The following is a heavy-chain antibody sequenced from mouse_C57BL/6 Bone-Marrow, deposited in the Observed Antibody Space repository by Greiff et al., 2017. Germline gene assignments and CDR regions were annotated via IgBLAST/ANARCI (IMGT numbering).Heavy chain of an antibody. V-gene: IGHV1-7*01. CDR2: INPSTGYT. J-gene: IGHJ2*01. CDR1: GYTFTSYW. CDR3: ARDYYGSSYVFDY. Sequence: QVQLKESGAELAKPGASVKMSCKASGYTFTSYWMHWVKQRPGQGLEWIGYINPSTGYTEYNQKFKDKATLTADKSSSTAYMQLSSLTSEDSAVYYCARDYYGSSYVFDYWGQGTTLTVSS. D-gene: IGHD1-1*01.